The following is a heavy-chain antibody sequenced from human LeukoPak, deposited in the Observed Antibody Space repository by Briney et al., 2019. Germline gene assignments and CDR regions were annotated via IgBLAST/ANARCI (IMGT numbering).Heavy chain of an antibody. D-gene: IGHD3-10*01. J-gene: IGHJ4*02. Sequence: TGGSLRLSCAASEFTLRDYGVHWVRQAPGKGLEWVAVLWYGGTLEYYADSVRGRFTFSRDKSTDTLYLEMKNLRTEDTAVYYCAKGGRDSSKYYFDYWGLGTLVTVSS. CDR2: LWYGGTLE. CDR1: EFTLRDYG. V-gene: IGHV3-30*02. CDR3: AKGGRDSSKYYFDY.